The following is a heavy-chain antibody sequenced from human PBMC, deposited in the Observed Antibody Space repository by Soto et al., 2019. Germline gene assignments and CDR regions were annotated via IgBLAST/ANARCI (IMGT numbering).Heavy chain of an antibody. CDR2: IIPILGTA. V-gene: IGHV1-69*01. CDR1: GGTFSSYA. J-gene: IGHJ1*01. D-gene: IGHD3-22*01. CDR3: ATPVVIPSHAEYFQH. Sequence: QVQLVQSGAEVKKPGSSVKVSCKASGGTFSSYAISWVRQAPGQGLEWMGGIIPILGTANYAQKFQGRVTITADESTSTAYMELSSLRSEDTAVYYCATPVVIPSHAEYFQHWGQGTLVTVSS.